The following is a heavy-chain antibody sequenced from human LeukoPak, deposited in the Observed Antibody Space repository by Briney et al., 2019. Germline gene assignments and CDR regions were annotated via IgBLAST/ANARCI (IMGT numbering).Heavy chain of an antibody. J-gene: IGHJ4*02. Sequence: GGSLRLSCAASGFTFSSYGMHWVRQAPGKGLEWVSGISWNSGSIGYADSVKGRFTISRDNAKNSLYLQMNSLRAEDTALYYCVRVKAAAGSYKSYFDYWGQGTLVTVSS. V-gene: IGHV3-9*01. CDR2: ISWNSGSI. CDR3: VRVKAAAGSYKSYFDY. D-gene: IGHD6-13*01. CDR1: GFTFSSYG.